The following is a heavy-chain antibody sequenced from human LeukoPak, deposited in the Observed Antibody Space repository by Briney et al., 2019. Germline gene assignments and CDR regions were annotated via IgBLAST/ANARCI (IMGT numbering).Heavy chain of an antibody. Sequence: GGSLRLSCAASGFTFSSYGMSWVRQAPGKGLEWVSAISGSGGSTYYADSVKGRFTISRDNSKNTLYLQMNSLRAEDTAVYYCARGLWFGELRRYFDLWGRGTLVTVSS. V-gene: IGHV3-23*01. CDR3: ARGLWFGELRRYFDL. CDR2: ISGSGGST. J-gene: IGHJ2*01. D-gene: IGHD3-10*01. CDR1: GFTFSSYG.